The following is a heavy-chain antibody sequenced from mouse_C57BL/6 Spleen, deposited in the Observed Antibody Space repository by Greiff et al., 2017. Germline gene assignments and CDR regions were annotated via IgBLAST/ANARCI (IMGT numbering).Heavy chain of an antibody. V-gene: IGHV1-9*01. CDR2: ILPGSGST. D-gene: IGHD2-1*01. Sequence: VQLQQSGAELMKPGASVKLSCKATGYTFTGYWIAWVKQRPGHGLEWIGEILPGSGSTNYNEKFKGKATFTADTYSNTASVQLSSLTTEDSAIYYCARSWGNYYAMDYWSQGTSVTVSS. CDR1: GYTFTGYW. CDR3: ARSWGNYYAMDY. J-gene: IGHJ4*01.